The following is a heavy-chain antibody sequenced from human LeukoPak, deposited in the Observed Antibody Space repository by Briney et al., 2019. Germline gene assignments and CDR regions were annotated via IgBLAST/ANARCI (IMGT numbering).Heavy chain of an antibody. CDR3: AKKSYDSSGYYPYYYYYYGMDV. CDR1: GFTFSSYA. J-gene: IGHJ6*02. CDR2: ISGSGGST. V-gene: IGHV3-23*01. Sequence: GGSLSLSCAASGFTFSSYAMSWVRQAPGKGLEWVSAISGSGGSTYYADSVKGRFTISRDNSKNTLYLQMNSLRAEDTAVYYCAKKSYDSSGYYPYYYYYYGMDVWGQGTTVTVSS. D-gene: IGHD3-22*01.